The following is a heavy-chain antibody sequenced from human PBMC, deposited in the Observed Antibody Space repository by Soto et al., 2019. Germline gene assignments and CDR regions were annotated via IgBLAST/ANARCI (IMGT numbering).Heavy chain of an antibody. CDR1: GYTFTSYG. V-gene: IGHV1-18*01. CDR2: ISAYNGNT. Sequence: QVQLVQSGAEVKKPGASVKVSCKASGYTFTSYGISWVRQAPGQGLEWMGWISAYNGNTNYAQKLQGRVTMTTDTSTCTAYMEVRSLRSDDTTVYYCARKSSSGSPLYYYYGMYVWGQGTTITVSS. J-gene: IGHJ6*02. CDR3: ARKSSSGSPLYYYYGMYV. D-gene: IGHD3-22*01.